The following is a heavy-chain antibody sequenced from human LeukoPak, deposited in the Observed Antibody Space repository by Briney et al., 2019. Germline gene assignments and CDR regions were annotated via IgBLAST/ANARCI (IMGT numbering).Heavy chain of an antibody. V-gene: IGHV3-72*01. Sequence: QPGGSLRLSCAASGFTFSDHYMDWVRQAPGKGLEWVGRTRNKANSYTTEYAASVKGRFTISRDDSKNSLYLQMNSLKTEDTAVYYCARSGSYGYYFGYWGQGTLVTVSS. CDR2: TRNKANSYTT. J-gene: IGHJ4*02. CDR1: GFTFSDHY. D-gene: IGHD1-26*01. CDR3: ARSGSYGYYFGY.